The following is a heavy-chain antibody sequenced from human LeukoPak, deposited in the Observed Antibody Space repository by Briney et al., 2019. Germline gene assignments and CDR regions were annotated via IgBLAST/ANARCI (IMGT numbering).Heavy chain of an antibody. CDR2: ISGSGGST. CDR3: AKDRDSFTMDV. V-gene: IGHV3-23*01. CDR1: GFTLCSYA. Sequence: GGSLRLSCAASGFTLCSYAMSWVRQAPGKGLEWVSAISGSGGSTYDADSVKGRFTISRDNSKNTLYLQTNSLRAEQTAVYYCAKDRDSFTMDVWGKGATVTVSS. D-gene: IGHD5-18*01. J-gene: IGHJ6*01.